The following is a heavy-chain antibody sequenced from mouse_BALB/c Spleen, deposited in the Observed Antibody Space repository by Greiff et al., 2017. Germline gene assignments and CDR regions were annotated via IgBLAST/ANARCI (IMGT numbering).Heavy chain of an antibody. CDR2: IWSGGST. Sequence: VKLVESGPGLVQPSQSLSITCTVSGFSLTSYGVHWVRQSPGKGLEWLGVIWSGGSTDYNAAFISRLSISKDNSKSQVFFKMNSLQANDTAIYYCARTLANWDFDYWGQGTTLTVSS. V-gene: IGHV2-2*02. CDR1: GFSLTSYG. J-gene: IGHJ2*01. D-gene: IGHD4-1*01. CDR3: ARTLANWDFDY.